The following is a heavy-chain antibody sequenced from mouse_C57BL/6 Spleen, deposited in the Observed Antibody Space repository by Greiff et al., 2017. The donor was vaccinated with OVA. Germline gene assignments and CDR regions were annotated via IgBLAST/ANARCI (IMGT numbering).Heavy chain of an antibody. V-gene: IGHV1-64*01. J-gene: IGHJ2*01. CDR3: ARDHYYDSGGYFDY. Sequence: QVQLQQPGAELVKPGASVKLSCKASGYTFTSYWMHWVKQRPGQGLEWIGMIHPNIGSTNYNEKFKSKATLTVDKSSSTAYVQLSSLTSEDSAVYDCARDHYYDSGGYFDYWGQGTTLTVSS. CDR2: IHPNIGST. CDR1: GYTFTSYW. D-gene: IGHD1-1*01.